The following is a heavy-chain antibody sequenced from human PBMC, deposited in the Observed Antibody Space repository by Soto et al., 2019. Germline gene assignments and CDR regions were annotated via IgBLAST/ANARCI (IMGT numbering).Heavy chain of an antibody. V-gene: IGHV4-39*01. CDR3: ASLTYGSGSYDYYYYGMDV. J-gene: IGHJ6*02. CDR2: INHSGST. D-gene: IGHD3-10*01. Sequence: SETLSLTCTVSGGSISSSSYYWGWLRQPPGKGLEWIGKINHSGSTNYNPSLKSRVTISVDTSKNQFSLKLSSVTAADTAVYYCASLTYGSGSYDYYYYGMDVWGQGTTVTVSS. CDR1: GGSISSSSYY.